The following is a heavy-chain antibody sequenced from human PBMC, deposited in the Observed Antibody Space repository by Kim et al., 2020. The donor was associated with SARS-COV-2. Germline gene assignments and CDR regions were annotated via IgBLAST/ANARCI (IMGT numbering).Heavy chain of an antibody. CDR1: GFTFSSYA. CDR3: AKGVRYCSSTSCPRNWFDP. CDR2: ISGSGGST. J-gene: IGHJ5*02. D-gene: IGHD2-2*01. V-gene: IGHV3-23*01. Sequence: GGSLRLSCAASGFTFSSYAMSWVRQAPGKGLEWVSAISGSGGSTYYADSVKGRFTISRDNSKNTLYLQMNSLRAEDTAVYYCAKGVRYCSSTSCPRNWFDPWGQGTLVTVSS.